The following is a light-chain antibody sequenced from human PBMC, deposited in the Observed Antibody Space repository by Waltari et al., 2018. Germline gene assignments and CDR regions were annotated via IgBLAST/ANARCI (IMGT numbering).Light chain of an antibody. CDR3: QQYYSRPLT. V-gene: IGKV4-1*01. J-gene: IGKJ4*01. Sequence: DIVMTQSPDSLAVSLGERATINCRSSQSVLYNSNNFDYLAWYQQKPGQPPKLLFSWASTRGSGVPDRFSGSGSGTEFTLTINSLQAEDVAIYYCQQYYSRPLTFGGGTRVEIK. CDR2: WAS. CDR1: QSVLYNSNNFDY.